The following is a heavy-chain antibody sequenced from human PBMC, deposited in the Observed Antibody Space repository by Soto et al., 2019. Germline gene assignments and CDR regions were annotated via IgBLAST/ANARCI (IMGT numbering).Heavy chain of an antibody. CDR1: GFTFSNYG. D-gene: IGHD2-21*01. CDR3: AKAPSSDCNSGACSLRS. Sequence: EVQLLESGGGLVQPGGSLRLSSAASGFTFSNYGMSWVRQAPGKGLEWVSSISGGNTFYAGSVKGRFTISRDNSKNTLYLQMNSLTAEDTAVYYCAKAPSSDCNSGACSLRSWGQGTLVTVSS. CDR2: ISGGNT. J-gene: IGHJ5*02. V-gene: IGHV3-23*01.